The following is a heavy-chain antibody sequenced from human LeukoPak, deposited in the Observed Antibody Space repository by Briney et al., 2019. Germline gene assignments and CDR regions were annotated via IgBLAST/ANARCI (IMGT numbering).Heavy chain of an antibody. CDR3: ARGLLWFGELSPPGY. J-gene: IGHJ4*02. Sequence: ASVKVPCKASGYTFTSYAMHWVRQAPGQRLEWMGWINAGNGNTKYSQKFQGRVTITRDTSATTAYMELSSLRSEDTAVYYCARGLLWFGELSPPGYWGQGTLVIVSS. D-gene: IGHD3-10*01. CDR1: GYTFTSYA. V-gene: IGHV1-3*01. CDR2: INAGNGNT.